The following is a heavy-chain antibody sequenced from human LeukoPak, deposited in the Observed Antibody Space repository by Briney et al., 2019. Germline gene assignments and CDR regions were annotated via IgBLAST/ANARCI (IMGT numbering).Heavy chain of an antibody. CDR2: IYYSGST. CDR1: GGSISSSYYY. Sequence: KSSETLSLTCTVSGGSISSSYYYWGWIRQPPGKGLEWIGSIYYSGSTYYNPSLKSRVTISVDTSKNQCSLRLSSVTSADTAVYYCTRSTNLEAFDIWGQGTMVTVSS. D-gene: IGHD2-8*01. CDR3: TRSTNLEAFDI. V-gene: IGHV4-39*07. J-gene: IGHJ3*02.